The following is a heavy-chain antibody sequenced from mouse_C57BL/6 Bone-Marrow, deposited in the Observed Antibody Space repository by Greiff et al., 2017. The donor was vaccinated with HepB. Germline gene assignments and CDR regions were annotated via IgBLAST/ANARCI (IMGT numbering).Heavy chain of an antibody. CDR3: ARWGGC. CDR1: GYTFTSYL. Sequence: QVQLQQPGAELVLPGASLKLSCKASGYTFTSYLMHWVKQRPGQGLEWIGEIDPSDSYTNYNQKFKGKSTLTVDKSSSTAYMQLSSLTSEDYAVDYCARWGGCWGQGTPVTVSA. J-gene: IGHJ3*01. V-gene: IGHV1-69*01. CDR2: IDPSDSYT.